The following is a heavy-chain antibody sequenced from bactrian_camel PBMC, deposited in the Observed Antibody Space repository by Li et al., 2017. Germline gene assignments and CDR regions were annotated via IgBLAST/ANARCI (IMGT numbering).Heavy chain of an antibody. CDR3: AAVRYGGSWYPLCRARSADFGY. D-gene: IGHD6*01. J-gene: IGHJ6*01. CDR2: LYTTDGTT. CDR1: GYTITDSC. V-gene: IGHV3S63*01. Sequence: VQAGGSVRLSCVEKGYTITDSCIGWFRQVPGKEREGVAGLYTTDGTTQYLDSVEGRFTISHDNAKNTLYLQMNSLNPEDTAMYYCAAVRYGGSWYPLCRARSADFGYWGQGTQVTVS.